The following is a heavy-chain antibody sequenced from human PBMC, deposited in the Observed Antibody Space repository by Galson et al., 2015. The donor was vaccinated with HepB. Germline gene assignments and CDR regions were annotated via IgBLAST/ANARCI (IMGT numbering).Heavy chain of an antibody. CDR1: GFTFSSYG. Sequence: SLRLSCAASGFTFSSYGMHWVRQAPGKGLEWVAVISYDGSNKYHADSVKGRFTISRNNSKNTLYLQMNSLRAEDTACYYCAEDGATGGNDYWGQGTLVTVSS. CDR2: ISYDGSNK. J-gene: IGHJ4*02. CDR3: AEDGATGGNDY. D-gene: IGHD1-1*01. V-gene: IGHV3-30*18.